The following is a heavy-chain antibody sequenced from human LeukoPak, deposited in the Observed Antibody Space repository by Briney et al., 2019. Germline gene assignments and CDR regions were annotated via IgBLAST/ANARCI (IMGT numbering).Heavy chain of an antibody. CDR2: ISYDGSNK. CDR1: GFTFSSYA. V-gene: IGHV3-30*01. Sequence: GRSLRPSCAASGFTFSSYAMHWVREAPGKGLEWVAVISYDGSNKYYAESVEGRFTISRDNSKNTLYLQMNSLRAEDTAVYYCACGDGFNYGWYYFDYWGQGTLVTVSS. CDR3: ACGDGFNYGWYYFDY. J-gene: IGHJ4*02. D-gene: IGHD5-24*01.